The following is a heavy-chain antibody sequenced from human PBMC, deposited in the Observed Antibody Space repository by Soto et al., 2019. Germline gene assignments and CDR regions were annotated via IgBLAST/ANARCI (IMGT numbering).Heavy chain of an antibody. V-gene: IGHV3-30-3*01. CDR1: GFTFSSYA. CDR3: ARPLWSNDYNWWYFDL. D-gene: IGHD4-4*01. Sequence: QVQLVESGGGVVQPGRSLRLSCAASGFTFSSYAMHWVRQAPGKGLEWVAVISYDGSNKYYADSVKGRFTISRDNSKNTLYLQMKSMSAEDTAVYYCARPLWSNDYNWWYFDLWGRGTLGTVSS. CDR2: ISYDGSNK. J-gene: IGHJ2*01.